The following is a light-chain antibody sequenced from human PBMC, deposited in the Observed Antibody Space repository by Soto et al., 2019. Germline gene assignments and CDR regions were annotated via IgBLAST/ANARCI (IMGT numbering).Light chain of an antibody. J-gene: IGLJ1*01. Sequence: QSVLTQAASVSGSPGQSITISCTGTSSDVGGYNYVSWYQHHPGKAPKLMIYDVSNRPSGVSNRFSGSKSGNTASLIISGLQAEDEADYYCSSYTSSSTLSTYVFGTGT. V-gene: IGLV2-14*03. CDR1: SSDVGGYNY. CDR3: SSYTSSSTLSTYV. CDR2: DVS.